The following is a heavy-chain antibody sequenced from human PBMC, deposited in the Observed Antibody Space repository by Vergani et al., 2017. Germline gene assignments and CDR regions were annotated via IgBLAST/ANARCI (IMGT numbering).Heavy chain of an antibody. J-gene: IGHJ3*02. Sequence: QVQLVQSGAEVKKPGASVKVSCKASGYTFTGYYMHWVRQAPGQGIEWMGWINPNSGGTNYAQKFQGRVTMTRDTSIRTAYMELSRLRSDDTAVYYCARVLWFGELFFDAFDIWGKGTMVTVSS. D-gene: IGHD3-10*01. CDR1: GYTFTGYY. V-gene: IGHV1-2*02. CDR3: ARVLWFGELFFDAFDI. CDR2: INPNSGGT.